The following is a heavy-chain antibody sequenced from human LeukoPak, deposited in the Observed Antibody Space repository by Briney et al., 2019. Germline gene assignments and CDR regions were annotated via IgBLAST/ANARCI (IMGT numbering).Heavy chain of an antibody. CDR1: GGSISSYH. D-gene: IGHD2-15*01. V-gene: IGHV4-39*01. J-gene: IGHJ3*02. CDR2: IYYSGST. CDR3: ARHISALGYCSGGSCKAGIYDSSGSSDAFDI. Sequence: SETLSLTCTVSGGSISSYHWGWIRQPPGKGLEWIGSIYYSGSTYYNPSLKSGVTISGDTAKNQFSLKLSSVTAADTAVCYCARHISALGYCSGGSCKAGIYDSSGSSDAFDIWGQGTMVTVSS.